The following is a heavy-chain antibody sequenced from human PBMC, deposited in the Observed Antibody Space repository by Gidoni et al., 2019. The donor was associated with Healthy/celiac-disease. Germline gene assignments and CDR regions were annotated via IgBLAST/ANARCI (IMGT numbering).Heavy chain of an antibody. Sequence: QVQLQESGPGLVKPSQTLSLICTVSGGSISSGGYYWSWIRQHPGQRLEWIGYIYYSGSTYYNPSLKSRVTISVDTSKNQFSLKLSSVTAADTAVYYCARDSHTVRFDYWGQGTLVTVSS. CDR2: IYYSGST. CDR1: GGSISSGGYY. J-gene: IGHJ4*02. V-gene: IGHV4-31*03. CDR3: ARDSHTVRFDY. D-gene: IGHD4-17*01.